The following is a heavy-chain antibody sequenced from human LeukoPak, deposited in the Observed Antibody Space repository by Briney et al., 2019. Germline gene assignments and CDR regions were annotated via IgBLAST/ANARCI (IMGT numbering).Heavy chain of an antibody. CDR3: ARDVRGWNKYAFDI. Sequence: GGSLRLSCAASGFAFSSYWMSWVRQAPGKGLEWVANIKQDGSEKYYVDSVKGRFTISRDNAKNSLYLQMTSLRAEDTAVYYCARDVRGWNKYAFDIWGQGTMVTVSS. J-gene: IGHJ3*02. D-gene: IGHD1/OR15-1a*01. V-gene: IGHV3-7*01. CDR2: IKQDGSEK. CDR1: GFAFSSYW.